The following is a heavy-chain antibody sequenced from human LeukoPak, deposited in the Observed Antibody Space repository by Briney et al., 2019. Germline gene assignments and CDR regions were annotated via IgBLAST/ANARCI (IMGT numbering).Heavy chain of an antibody. Sequence: GGSLRLSCAASGFTVSSTYMSWVRQAPGKGLEWVSIIYSGGTTYYAESVKDRFTISRDTSKNTVDLQMNSLRAEDTAVYYCARAKGWWELLYWGQGTLVTVSS. J-gene: IGHJ4*02. CDR2: IYSGGTT. V-gene: IGHV3-66*01. CDR3: ARAKGWWELLY. D-gene: IGHD3-10*01. CDR1: GFTVSSTY.